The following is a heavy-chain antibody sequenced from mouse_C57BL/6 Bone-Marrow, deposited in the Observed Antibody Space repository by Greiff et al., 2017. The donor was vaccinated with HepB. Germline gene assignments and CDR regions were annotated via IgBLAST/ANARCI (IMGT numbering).Heavy chain of an antibody. CDR1: GYTFTDYY. Sequence: EVQLQQSGPELVKPGASVKISCKASGYTFTDYYMNWVKQSHGKSLEWIGDINPNNGGTSYNQKFKGKATLTVDKSSSTAYMELRSLTSEDSAVYYCARWATVVYFDYWGQGTTLTVSS. CDR2: INPNNGGT. V-gene: IGHV1-26*01. CDR3: ARWATVVYFDY. J-gene: IGHJ2*01. D-gene: IGHD1-1*01.